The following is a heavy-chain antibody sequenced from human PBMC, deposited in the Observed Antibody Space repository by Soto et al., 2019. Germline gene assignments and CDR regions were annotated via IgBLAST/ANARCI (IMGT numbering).Heavy chain of an antibody. V-gene: IGHV3-66*01. D-gene: IGHD3-10*01. J-gene: IGHJ4*02. CDR1: GFTVSSNY. Sequence: GGSLRLSCAASGFTVSSNYMSWVRQAPGKGLEWVSVIYSGGSTYYADSVKGRFTISRDNSKNTLYLQMNSLRAEDTAVYYCARAQGSYGSGSPIIPLFDYWGQGTLVTVSS. CDR2: IYSGGST. CDR3: ARAQGSYGSGSPIIPLFDY.